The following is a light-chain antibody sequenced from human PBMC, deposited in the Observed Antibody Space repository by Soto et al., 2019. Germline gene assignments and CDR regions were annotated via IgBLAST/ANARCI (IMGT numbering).Light chain of an antibody. CDR2: DAS. V-gene: IGKV3-20*01. CDR1: QSVSSSY. Sequence: EIVLTQSPGTLSLSPGERATLSCRASQSVSSSYLAWYQQKPGQAPKLVIYDASNRATGIPARFSGSGSGTDFTLTVSRLEPEDFAIYYCQQYGTSAGWTFGQGTKVDIK. CDR3: QQYGTSAGWT. J-gene: IGKJ1*01.